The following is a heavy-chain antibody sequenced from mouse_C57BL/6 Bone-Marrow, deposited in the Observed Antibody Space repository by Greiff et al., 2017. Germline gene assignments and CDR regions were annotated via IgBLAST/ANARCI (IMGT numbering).Heavy chain of an antibody. V-gene: IGHV7-3*01. J-gene: IGHJ2*01. CDR3: ARYPDGNYFDY. CDR2: IRNKANGYTT. CDR1: GFTFTDYY. Sequence: EVMLVESGGGLVQPGGSLSLSCAASGFTFTDYYMSWVRQPPGKALEWLGFIRNKANGYTTEYSASVKGRFTISRDNSQSILYLQMNALRAEDSATYYCARYPDGNYFDYWGQGTTLTVSS. D-gene: IGHD1-1*01.